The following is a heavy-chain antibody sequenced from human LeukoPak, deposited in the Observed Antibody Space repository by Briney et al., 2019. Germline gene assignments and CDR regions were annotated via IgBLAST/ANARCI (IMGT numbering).Heavy chain of an antibody. J-gene: IGHJ3*02. V-gene: IGHV3-11*04. D-gene: IGHD3-10*01. CDR1: GFTFSDYY. CDR3: ARRWAVRGDDAFDI. Sequence: GGSLTLSCAASGFTFSDYYMSWIRQAPGKGLEWVSYISSSGSTIYYADSVKGRFTISRDNAKNSLYLQMNSLRAEDTAVYYCARRWAVRGDDAFDIWGQGTMVTVSS. CDR2: ISSSGSTI.